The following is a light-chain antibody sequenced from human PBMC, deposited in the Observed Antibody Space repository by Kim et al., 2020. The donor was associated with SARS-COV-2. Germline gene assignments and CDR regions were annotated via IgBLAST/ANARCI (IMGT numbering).Light chain of an antibody. V-gene: IGLV2-8*01. Sequence: GQSCTIPFTGTSIEFGNHNLVSRYKQRPGKPPKLMLYECTKRPSGVPARFSGSKSGNTASLTVSGLQAEDEAEYYCSSYAGSNNYVSGTGTKVTVL. J-gene: IGLJ1*01. CDR2: ECT. CDR3: SSYAGSNNYV. CDR1: SIEFGNHNL.